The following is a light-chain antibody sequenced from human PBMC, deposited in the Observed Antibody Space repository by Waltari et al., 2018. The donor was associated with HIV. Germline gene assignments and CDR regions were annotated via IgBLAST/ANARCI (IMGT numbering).Light chain of an antibody. V-gene: IGLV1-44*01. J-gene: IGLJ2*01. CDR3: ATRDDTLNGVI. CDR1: SSHIGSNS. Sequence: QSVLTQPPSASGTPGPRVTISCSGGSSHIGSNSVHWYQQLPGTDPRLLRDRTNQRPSRGPDRLSGAKSGTSASRAISGLQSEDEADYYCATRDDTLNGVIFGGGTKLTVL. CDR2: RTN.